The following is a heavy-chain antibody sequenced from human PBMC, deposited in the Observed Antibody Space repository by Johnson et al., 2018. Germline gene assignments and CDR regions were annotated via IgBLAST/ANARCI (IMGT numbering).Heavy chain of an antibody. CDR2: IRGNGDDT. CDR3: AKVKPLTSGWSPDAFDI. Sequence: VQLVQSGGVVVQPGGSRRLSCAASGFTFGSRAITWVRQAPGKGLEWVSTIRGNGDDTYYPDSVKGRFILSRDNSKNSLYLQMNNLRVEDTAIYYSAKVKPLTSGWSPDAFDIWGHGTMVTVSS. J-gene: IGHJ3*02. CDR1: GFTFGSRA. D-gene: IGHD6-19*01. V-gene: IGHV3-23*04.